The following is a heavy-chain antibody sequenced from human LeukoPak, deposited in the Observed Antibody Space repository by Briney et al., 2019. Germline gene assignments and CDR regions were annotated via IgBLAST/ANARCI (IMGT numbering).Heavy chain of an antibody. J-gene: IGHJ4*02. V-gene: IGHV4-39*01. CDR1: GDSISKTFYY. CDR3: AKHQRGSGLGGVDY. Sequence: SETLSLTCTVSGDSISKTFYYWGWIRQPPGKGLEWVGFIHYSGDTYYRPSLKSRVTISVDTSNNYFSLNLSSVTAADTAVYYCAKHQRGSGLGGVDYWGQGALVTVSS. D-gene: IGHD3-16*01. CDR2: IHYSGDT.